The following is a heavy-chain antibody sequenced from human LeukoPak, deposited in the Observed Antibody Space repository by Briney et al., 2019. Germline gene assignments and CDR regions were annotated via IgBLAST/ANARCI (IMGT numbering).Heavy chain of an antibody. CDR2: IYYSGST. CDR1: GGSISSYY. V-gene: IGHV4-59*01. J-gene: IGHJ4*02. CDR3: ARVGSYGQYYFDY. Sequence: PSETLSLTCTVSGGSISSYYWSWIRQPPGKGLEWIGYIYYSGSTNYNPSLKSRVTISVDTSKNQFSLKLSSVTAADTAAYYCARVGSYGQYYFDYWGQGTLVTVSS. D-gene: IGHD5-18*01.